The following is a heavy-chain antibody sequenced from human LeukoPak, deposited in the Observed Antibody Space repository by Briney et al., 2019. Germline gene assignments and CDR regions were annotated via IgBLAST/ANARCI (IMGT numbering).Heavy chain of an antibody. CDR2: IYYSGST. CDR1: GGSHSSYY. J-gene: IGHJ4*02. V-gene: IGHV4-59*01. CDR3: ARDRPGGSSLDY. D-gene: IGHD6-13*01. Sequence: SETLSLTCTISGGSHSSYYWNWIRQPPGKGLEWIGYIYYSGSTKYNPSLKSRVTISVDTSKNQFSLKLTSVNAADTAVYYCARDRPGGSSLDYWGQGILVTVSS.